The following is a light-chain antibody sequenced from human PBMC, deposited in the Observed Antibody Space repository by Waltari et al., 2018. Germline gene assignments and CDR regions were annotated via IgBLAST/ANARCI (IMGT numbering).Light chain of an antibody. J-gene: IGLJ1*01. CDR3: SSYTSSSTDV. CDR1: SSALGSYHH. Sequence: QSALTQPASVSGSPGQSITISCTGTSSALGSYHHVSWYQQHPGKAPKRMIDDVSERPSGVSNRFSGSKSGNTASLTISGLQAEDEADYYCSSYTSSSTDVFGTGTKVTVL. CDR2: DVS. V-gene: IGLV2-14*03.